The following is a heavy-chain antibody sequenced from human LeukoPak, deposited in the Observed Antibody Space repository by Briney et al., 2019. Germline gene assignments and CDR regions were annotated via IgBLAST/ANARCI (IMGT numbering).Heavy chain of an antibody. CDR2: IYSGGST. Sequence: GGSLRLSCAVSGFTVSSNYMNWVRQAPGKGLEWVSVIYSGGSTYYADSVKGRFTISRDNSKNTLYLQMNSLRAEDTAVYYCAKGRKTDTAILNYWGQGTLVTVSS. CDR3: AKGRKTDTAILNY. J-gene: IGHJ4*02. CDR1: GFTVSSNY. V-gene: IGHV3-66*01. D-gene: IGHD5-18*01.